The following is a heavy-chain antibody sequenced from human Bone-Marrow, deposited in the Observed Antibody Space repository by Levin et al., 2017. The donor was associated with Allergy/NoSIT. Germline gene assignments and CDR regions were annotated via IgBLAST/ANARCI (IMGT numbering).Heavy chain of an antibody. V-gene: IGHV3-48*02. CDR3: ASERRGSSSRLGDY. CDR1: GFTFSTNS. Sequence: GESLKISCAASGFTFSTNSMNWVRQAPGKGLEWVSYISASSSAMFYADSVKGRFTISRDNAKKSLYLQMNSLRDEDTAVYYCASERRGSSSRLGDYWGRGTLVTVSS. CDR2: ISASSSAM. J-gene: IGHJ4*02. D-gene: IGHD6-13*01.